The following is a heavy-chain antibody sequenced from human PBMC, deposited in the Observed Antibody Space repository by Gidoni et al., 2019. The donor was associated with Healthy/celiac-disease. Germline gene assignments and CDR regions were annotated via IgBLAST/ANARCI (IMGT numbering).Heavy chain of an antibody. D-gene: IGHD2-2*01. Sequence: EVQLVESGGGLVKPGGSLRLSCAASGFTFSSYSMNWVRQAPGKGLEWVSSISSSSSYIYYADSVKGRFTISRDNAKNSLYLQMNSLRAEDTAVYYCARDYDQLLYYYGMDVWGQGTTVTVSS. CDR3: ARDYDQLLYYYGMDV. J-gene: IGHJ6*02. V-gene: IGHV3-21*01. CDR2: ISSSSSYI. CDR1: GFTFSSYS.